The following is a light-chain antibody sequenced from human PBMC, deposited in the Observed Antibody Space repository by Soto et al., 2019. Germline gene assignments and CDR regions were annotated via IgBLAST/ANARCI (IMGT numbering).Light chain of an antibody. CDR1: SSDVGGYNY. V-gene: IGLV2-14*01. Sequence: QSALTQPASVSGSPGQSITISCTGTSSDVGGYNYVSWYQQHPGKAPKLMIYDVSNRPSGVSNRFSGSESGNTASLTISGLQAEDEADYYCSSYTGSSTLAVFGGGTKRTVL. J-gene: IGLJ2*01. CDR2: DVS. CDR3: SSYTGSSTLAV.